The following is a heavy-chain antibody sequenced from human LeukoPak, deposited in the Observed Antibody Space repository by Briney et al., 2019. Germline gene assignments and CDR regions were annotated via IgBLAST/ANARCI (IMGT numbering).Heavy chain of an antibody. CDR2: ISWNSGSI. Sequence: GGSLRLSCAASGFTFYDYAMHWVRQAPGKGLEWVSGISWNSGSIGYADSVKGRFTISRDSAKNSLYLQMNSLRAEDTALYYCAKVAVAGTGGFDYWGQGTLVTVSS. CDR1: GFTFYDYA. V-gene: IGHV3-9*01. CDR3: AKVAVAGTGGFDY. D-gene: IGHD6-19*01. J-gene: IGHJ4*02.